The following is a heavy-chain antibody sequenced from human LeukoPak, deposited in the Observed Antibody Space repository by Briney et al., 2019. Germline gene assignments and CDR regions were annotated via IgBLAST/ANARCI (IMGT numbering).Heavy chain of an antibody. V-gene: IGHV1-46*01. CDR3: ARGGQLVPWEYYFDY. CDR1: GYTFTSYY. CDR2: INPSGGST. Sequence: VASVKVSCKASGYTFTSYYMHWVRQAPGQGLEWMGIINPSGGSTSYAQKFQGRVTMTRDTSTSTVYMELSSLRSEDTAVYYCARGGQLVPWEYYFDYWGQGTLVTVSS. J-gene: IGHJ4*02. D-gene: IGHD6-13*01.